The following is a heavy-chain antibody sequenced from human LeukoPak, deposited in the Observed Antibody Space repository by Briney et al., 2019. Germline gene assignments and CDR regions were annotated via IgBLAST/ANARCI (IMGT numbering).Heavy chain of an antibody. CDR2: IYSSGST. CDR1: GASISGSGYY. Sequence: PSETLSLTCAVSGASISGSGYYWGWIRQPPGKGLEWIGNIYSSGSTYYNASLQSRVTISIDTSKNQFSLKLSSVTAADTAVYYCARADFYNRVLDYWGQGTLVTVSS. V-gene: IGHV4-39*07. CDR3: ARADFYNRVLDY. J-gene: IGHJ4*02. D-gene: IGHD1-1*01.